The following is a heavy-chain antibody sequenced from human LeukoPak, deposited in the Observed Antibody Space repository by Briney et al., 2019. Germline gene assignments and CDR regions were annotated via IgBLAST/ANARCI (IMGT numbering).Heavy chain of an antibody. D-gene: IGHD5-24*01. CDR3: AKDTSRRDGYNPFDFDY. CDR1: GYTFSGSG. J-gene: IGHJ4*02. CDR2: IWYDGSKK. Sequence: GRSLRLSCAASGYTFSGSGMHWVRQAPGKGLEWVAIIWYDGSKKYYADSVKGRFTISRDNSKNTLYLQMNSLRAEDTAVYYCAKDTSRRDGYNPFDFDYWGQGTLVTVSS. V-gene: IGHV3-33*06.